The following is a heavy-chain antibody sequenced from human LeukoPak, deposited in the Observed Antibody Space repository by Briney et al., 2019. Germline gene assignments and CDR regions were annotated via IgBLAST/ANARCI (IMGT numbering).Heavy chain of an antibody. CDR3: APGSPSTGYYYY. CDR1: GVSISGSNYY. CDR2: IYYSGSI. Sequence: SETLSLTCSVSGVSISGSNYYWAWIRPPPGKGLEWIGSIYYSGSISYSPSLKSQVTVSVDTSKNQFSLKMTSVTAADTAVYFCAPGSPSTGYYYYWGQGTLVTVSS. J-gene: IGHJ4*02. D-gene: IGHD3-22*01. V-gene: IGHV4-39*01.